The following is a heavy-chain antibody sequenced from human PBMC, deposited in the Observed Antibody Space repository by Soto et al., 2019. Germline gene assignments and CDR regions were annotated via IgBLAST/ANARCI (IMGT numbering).Heavy chain of an antibody. V-gene: IGHV1-69*12. D-gene: IGHD1-1*01. CDR2: IIPMFGTA. CDR1: GGTFNTYA. Sequence: QVQLVQSGAEVKKPGSSVKVSCKASGGTFNTYAISWVRQAPGQGLEWMGGIIPMFGTANYAQKFQGRVTIAADESTSTAYMELSSLGSDDTAVYYCARGLEGLDPWGQGTLVTVSS. J-gene: IGHJ5*02. CDR3: ARGLEGLDP.